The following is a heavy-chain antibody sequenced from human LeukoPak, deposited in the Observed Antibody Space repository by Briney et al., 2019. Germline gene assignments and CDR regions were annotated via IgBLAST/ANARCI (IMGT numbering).Heavy chain of an antibody. D-gene: IGHD5-12*01. Sequence: KGSETLSLTCTVSGYSISSGYYWGWIRQPPGKGLEWIGRIYTSGSTNYNPSLNSRVTMSVDTSNNQFSLKLSSVTAADTAVYYCAGGYDWGATEYWGQGTLVTVSS. CDR1: GYSISSGYY. CDR2: IYTSGST. CDR3: AGGYDWGATEY. J-gene: IGHJ4*02. V-gene: IGHV4-38-2*02.